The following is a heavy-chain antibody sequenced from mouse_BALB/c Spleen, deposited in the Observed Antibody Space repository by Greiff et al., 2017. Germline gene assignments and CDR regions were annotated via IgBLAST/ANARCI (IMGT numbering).Heavy chain of an antibody. J-gene: IGHJ3*01. V-gene: IGHV3-6*02. CDR1: GYSITSGYY. Sequence: ESGPGLVKPSQSLSLTCSVTGYSITSGYYWNWIRQFPGNKLEWMGYISYDGSNNYNPSLKNRISITRDTSKNQFFLKLNSVTTEDTATYYCARGVWFAYWGQGTLVTVSA. CDR3: ARGVWFAY. CDR2: ISYDGSN.